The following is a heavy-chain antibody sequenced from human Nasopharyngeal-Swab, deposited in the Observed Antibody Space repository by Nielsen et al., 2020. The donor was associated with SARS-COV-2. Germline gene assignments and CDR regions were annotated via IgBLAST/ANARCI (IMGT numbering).Heavy chain of an antibody. CDR3: ARYDDYYDSSGYAY. D-gene: IGHD3-22*01. V-gene: IGHV3-23*01. J-gene: IGHJ4*02. CDR1: GFTFSSYA. CDR2: ISGSGGST. Sequence: GGSLRLSCAASGFTFSSYAMSWVHQAPGKGLEWVSVISGSGGSTYYADSVKGRFTISRDNSKNTLYLQMNSLRAEDTAVYYCARYDDYYDSSGYAYWGQGTLVTVSS.